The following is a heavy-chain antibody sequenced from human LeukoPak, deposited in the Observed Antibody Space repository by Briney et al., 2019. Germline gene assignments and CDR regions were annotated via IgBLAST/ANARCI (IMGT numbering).Heavy chain of an antibody. Sequence: GGSLRLFCAASGFTFSNSCMSWVRHARGKGLEWVGRIKSKSDGGTREYGAPVKGRFTISRDDSKNTLYLQMSSLKTEDTAVYYCTTDLGIPSGGDFDCWGQGTLVTVSS. J-gene: IGHJ4*02. D-gene: IGHD6-13*01. CDR2: IKSKSDGGTR. CDR1: GFTFSNSC. CDR3: TTDLGIPSGGDFDC. V-gene: IGHV3-15*01.